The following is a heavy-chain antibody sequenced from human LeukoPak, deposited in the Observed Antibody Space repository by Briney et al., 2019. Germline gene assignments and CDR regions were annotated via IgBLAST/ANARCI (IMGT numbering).Heavy chain of an antibody. CDR2: FSSGGST. J-gene: IGHJ4*02. CDR3: ARGRPCDY. Sequence: GGSLRLSCAASGFTVSSYPMSWVRQAPGKGLEWVSVFSSGGSTYYADSVKGRFTVSRDNSNNALYLRMNSLRAEDSAVYFCARGRPCDYWGQGTLVTVSP. CDR1: GFTVSSYP. V-gene: IGHV3-66*01.